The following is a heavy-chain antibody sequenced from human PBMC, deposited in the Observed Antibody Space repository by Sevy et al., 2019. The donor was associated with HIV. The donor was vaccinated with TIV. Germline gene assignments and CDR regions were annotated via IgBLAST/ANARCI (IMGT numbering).Heavy chain of an antibody. CDR1: GFTFSTYW. V-gene: IGHV3-7*01. Sequence: GGSLRLSCAASGFTFSTYWMNWVRQAPGKGLEWVANIKQDGSGKNYVDSVKGRFTISRDNARNSLFLELNSLKVEDTAVYYCATDLFSSSSADVFDIWGQGPMVTVSS. D-gene: IGHD6-6*01. J-gene: IGHJ3*02. CDR3: ATDLFSSSSADVFDI. CDR2: IKQDGSGK.